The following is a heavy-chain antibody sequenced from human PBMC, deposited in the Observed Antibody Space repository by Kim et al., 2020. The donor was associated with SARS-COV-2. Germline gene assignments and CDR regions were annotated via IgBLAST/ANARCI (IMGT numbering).Heavy chain of an antibody. V-gene: IGHV1-2*05. D-gene: IGHD3-22*01. Sequence: ASVKVSCKASGYTFTGYYMHWVRQAPGQGLEWMGRINPNSGGTNYAQKFQGRVTMTRDTSISTAYMELSRLRSDDTVVYYCARGGRADYYDSSGYYFPFDYWGQGTLVTVSS. J-gene: IGHJ4*02. CDR1: GYTFTGYY. CDR2: INPNSGGT. CDR3: ARGGRADYYDSSGYYFPFDY.